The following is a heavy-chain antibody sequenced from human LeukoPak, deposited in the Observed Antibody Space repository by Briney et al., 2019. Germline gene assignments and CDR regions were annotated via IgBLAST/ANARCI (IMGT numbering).Heavy chain of an antibody. CDR2: IYSSGST. V-gene: IGHV4-59*01. Sequence: SETLSLTCTVSGGSIGSYYWSWIRQPPGKGLEWIGHIYSSGSTNYNPSLKSRVTISVDTSRNQFSLNLRSVTAADTAVYYCARSGTYYPDYWGQGTLVTVSS. D-gene: IGHD1-26*01. CDR1: GGSIGSYY. J-gene: IGHJ4*02. CDR3: ARSGTYYPDY.